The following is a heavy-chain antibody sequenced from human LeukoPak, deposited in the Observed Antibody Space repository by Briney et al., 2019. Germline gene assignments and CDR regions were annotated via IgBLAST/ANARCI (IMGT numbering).Heavy chain of an antibody. V-gene: IGHV3-21*06. CDR2: IXXVSSYI. CDR3: ARLRRNTDSSGFFYYYDY. CDR1: GFSSSSYS. D-gene: IGHD3-22*01. Sequence: GGSLRLSCAASGFSSSSYSFNXVRQAPGKGLEWVSSIXXVSSYIYYADSLKGRFTISRDNAKNSVYLQMDSLRAEDSAVYYCARLRRNTDSSGFFYYYDYWGQGTLVTVSS. J-gene: IGHJ4*02.